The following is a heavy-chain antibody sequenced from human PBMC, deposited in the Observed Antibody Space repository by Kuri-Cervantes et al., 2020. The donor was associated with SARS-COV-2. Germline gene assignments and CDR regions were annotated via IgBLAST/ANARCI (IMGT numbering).Heavy chain of an antibody. CDR2: VRQDGRDK. CDR1: GFTFSSYW. Sequence: GESLKISCAASGFTFSSYWMTWVRQAPGKGLDWVANVRQDGRDKYYGDSVKGRFTISRDNTKNSLYLQMDSLTAEDTAVYYCARGGSDYYYYYGMDVWGQGTTVTVSS. D-gene: IGHD1-26*01. CDR3: ARGGSDYYYYYGMDV. V-gene: IGHV3-7*03. J-gene: IGHJ6*02.